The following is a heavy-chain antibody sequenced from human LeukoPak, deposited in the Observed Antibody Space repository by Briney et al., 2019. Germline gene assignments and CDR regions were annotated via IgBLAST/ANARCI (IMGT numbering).Heavy chain of an antibody. CDR1: GGSISSYY. D-gene: IGHD2-2*02. CDR3: ARGVPAAINWFDP. J-gene: IGHJ5*02. V-gene: IGHV4-59*01. Sequence: PSETLSLTCTVSGGSISSYYWSWIRQSPGKGLEWIGYIYLSGSTKYNPSLKSRVTISVDTSKNQFSLKLSSVTAADTAVYYCARGVPAAINWFDPWGQGTLVTVSS. CDR2: IYLSGST.